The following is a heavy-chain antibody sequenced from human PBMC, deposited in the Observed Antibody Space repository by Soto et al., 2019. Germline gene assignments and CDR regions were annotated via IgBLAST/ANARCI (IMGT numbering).Heavy chain of an antibody. Sequence: QVQLQESGPGLVKPSETLSLTCRVSGGSMSGSYWSWVRLAPGKGLEWIGYVYYTGSTNYNPSRQSRVRISIDTSNKHFSLSLSLVTAADTAVYFCARSIAVPSGHIDHWGQGIRVTISS. CDR2: VYYTGST. CDR3: ARSIAVPSGHIDH. D-gene: IGHD6-6*01. CDR1: GGSMSGSY. V-gene: IGHV4-59*01. J-gene: IGHJ4*02.